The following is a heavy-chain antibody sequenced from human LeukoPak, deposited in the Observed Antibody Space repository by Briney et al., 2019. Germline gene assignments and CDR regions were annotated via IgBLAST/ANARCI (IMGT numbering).Heavy chain of an antibody. J-gene: IGHJ6*02. CDR2: ISGSGGST. Sequence: GGSLRLSCAASGFTFSSYAMSWVRQAPGKGLEWVSAISGSGGSTYYADSVKGRFTISRDNSKNTLYLQMNSLRAEDTAVYYCARDHSSGWYGLGYYYYGMDVWGQGTTVTVSS. D-gene: IGHD6-19*01. CDR1: GFTFSSYA. V-gene: IGHV3-23*01. CDR3: ARDHSSGWYGLGYYYYGMDV.